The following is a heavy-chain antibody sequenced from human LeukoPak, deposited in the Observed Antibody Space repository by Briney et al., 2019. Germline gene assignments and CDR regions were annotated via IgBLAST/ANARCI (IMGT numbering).Heavy chain of an antibody. V-gene: IGHV4-39*07. CDR2: IYYSGST. CDR1: GGSISSSSYY. CDR3: ASSIAAAGPFDY. D-gene: IGHD6-13*01. Sequence: SETLSLTCTVSGGSISSSSYYWGWIRQPPGKGLEWIGNIYYSGSTYYSPSLKSRVTISVDTSKNQFSLKLSSVTAADTAVYYCASSIAAAGPFDYWGQGTLVTVSS. J-gene: IGHJ4*02.